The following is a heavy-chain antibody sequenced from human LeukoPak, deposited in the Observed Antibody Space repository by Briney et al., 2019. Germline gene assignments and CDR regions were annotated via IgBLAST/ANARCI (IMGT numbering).Heavy chain of an antibody. V-gene: IGHV3-33*01. D-gene: IGHD3-10*01. Sequence: GGSLRLSWAASGFIFSTYGMHWVRQAPGKGLEWVGVIWHDGSNKFYADSVKGRFTISRDNSKNTLYLQMNSLRAEDTAVYYCARYASGSGPDYWGQGTLVTVSS. CDR1: GFIFSTYG. J-gene: IGHJ4*02. CDR3: ARYASGSGPDY. CDR2: IWHDGSNK.